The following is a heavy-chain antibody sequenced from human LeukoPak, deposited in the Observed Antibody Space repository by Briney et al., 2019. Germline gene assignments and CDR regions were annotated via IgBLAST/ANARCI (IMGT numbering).Heavy chain of an antibody. V-gene: IGHV4-39*07. CDR2: INHSGST. D-gene: IGHD3-10*01. CDR1: GGSISSSSYY. J-gene: IGHJ3*02. Sequence: PSETLSLTCTVSGGSISSSSYYWGWIRQPPGKGLEWIGEINHSGSTNYNPSLKSRVTISVDTSKNQFSLKLSSVTAADTAVYYCASPLSYYSVFAFDIWGQGTMVTVSS. CDR3: ASPLSYYSVFAFDI.